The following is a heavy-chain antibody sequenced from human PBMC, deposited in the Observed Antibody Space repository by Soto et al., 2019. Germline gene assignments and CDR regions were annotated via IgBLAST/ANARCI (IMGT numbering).Heavy chain of an antibody. CDR1: SASLSSSTYY. D-gene: IGHD2-2*01. Sequence: ETLSLTCSVSSASLSSSTYYWSWIRQPPGRGPEWIGSIYYSGNTYYKPSLKSRVSISIDTSRNQFSLKVTSVTAADTAVYYCARLHGYCISSSCHGHYAMDVWGQGTTVTVSS. V-gene: IGHV4-39*01. J-gene: IGHJ6*02. CDR3: ARLHGYCISSSCHGHYAMDV. CDR2: IYYSGNT.